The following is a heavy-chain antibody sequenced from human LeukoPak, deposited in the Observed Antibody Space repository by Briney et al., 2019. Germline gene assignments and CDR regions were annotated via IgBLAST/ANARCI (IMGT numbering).Heavy chain of an antibody. D-gene: IGHD3-10*01. CDR3: VSGHPSMGRGLSSIDP. CDR1: GGSISSGGYY. V-gene: IGHV4-31*03. Sequence: SETLSLTCTVSGGSISSGGYYWSWIRQHPGKGLEWIGYIYYSGSTYYNPSLKSRVTISVDTSKNQFSLKLSSVTAADTAVYYCVSGHPSMGRGLSSIDPWGQGTLVTVSS. J-gene: IGHJ5*02. CDR2: IYYSGST.